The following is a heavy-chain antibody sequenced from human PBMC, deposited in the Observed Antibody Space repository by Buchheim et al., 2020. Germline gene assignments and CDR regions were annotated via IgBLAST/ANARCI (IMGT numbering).Heavy chain of an antibody. D-gene: IGHD6-13*01. CDR1: GGSISSYY. CDR2: IYYSGST. CDR3: AREVAAGTLYYFDY. J-gene: IGHJ4*02. Sequence: QVQLQESGPGPVKPSETLSLTCTVSGGSISSYYWSWIRQPPGKGLEWIGYIYYSGSTNYNPSLKSRVTISVDTSKNQFSLKLSSVTAADTAVYYCAREVAAGTLYYFDYWGQGTL. V-gene: IGHV4-59*01.